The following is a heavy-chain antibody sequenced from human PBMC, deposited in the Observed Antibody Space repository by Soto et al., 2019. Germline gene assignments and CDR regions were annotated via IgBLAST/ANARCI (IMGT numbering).Heavy chain of an antibody. CDR3: ARRHTAMVNYYYYGMDV. CDR1: GGSFNGYY. CDR2: INHSGST. Sequence: LSLTCAVYGGSFNGYYWSWIRQPPGKGLEWIGEINHSGSTNYNPSLKSRVTISVDTSKNQFSLKLSSVTAADTAVYYCARRHTAMVNYYYYGMDVWGQGTTVTVSS. D-gene: IGHD5-18*01. J-gene: IGHJ6*02. V-gene: IGHV4-34*01.